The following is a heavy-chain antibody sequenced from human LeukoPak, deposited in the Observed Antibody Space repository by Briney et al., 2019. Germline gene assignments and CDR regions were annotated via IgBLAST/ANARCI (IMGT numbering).Heavy chain of an antibody. V-gene: IGHV3-74*01. D-gene: IGHD4-23*01. CDR2: IASDGSST. Sequence: GGSLRLSCATSGFTFSSYWMNWVRQAPGKGLVWVSRIASDGSSTTYADSVKGRFSISRDNAENTLYLQMNSLRVEDTAVYYCARGRPHGNDYWGQGTLVTVSS. CDR3: ARGRPHGNDY. CDR1: GFTFSSYW. J-gene: IGHJ4*02.